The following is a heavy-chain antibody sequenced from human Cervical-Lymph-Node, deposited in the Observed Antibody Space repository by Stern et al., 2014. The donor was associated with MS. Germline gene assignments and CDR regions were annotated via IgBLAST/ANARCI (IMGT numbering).Heavy chain of an antibody. CDR2: IIPILGIA. D-gene: IGHD5-12*01. V-gene: IGHV1-69*09. Sequence: VQLVESGAEVKKPGSSVKVSCKASGGTFSSYTISWVRQAPGQGLEWMGRIIPILGIANYAQKFQGRVTITADKSTSTAYMELSSLRSEDTAVYYCARDPQIATGSGYSGYDFSWGEPDWGQGTLVTVSS. J-gene: IGHJ4*02. CDR1: GGTFSSYT. CDR3: ARDPQIATGSGYSGYDFSWGEPD.